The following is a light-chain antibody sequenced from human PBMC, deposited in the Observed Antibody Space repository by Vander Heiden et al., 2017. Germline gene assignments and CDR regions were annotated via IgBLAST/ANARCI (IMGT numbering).Light chain of an antibody. CDR3: AVWDDSLSVWV. Sequence: QSVLTQPPSASGTPGQRVTISCSGSSPNFGSNTVNWSQQRPGPAPKLLIYSDDQRPSGVPDRFSGSKSGTSASLAISGLQSEDETDYYCAVWDDSLSVWVFGGGTKLTVL. CDR2: SDD. CDR1: SPNFGSNT. J-gene: IGLJ3*02. V-gene: IGLV1-44*01.